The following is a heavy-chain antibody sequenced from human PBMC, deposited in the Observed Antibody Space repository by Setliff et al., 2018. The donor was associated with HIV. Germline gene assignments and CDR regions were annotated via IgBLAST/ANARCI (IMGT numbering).Heavy chain of an antibody. J-gene: IGHJ6*03. Sequence: ASVKVSCKASGYTLTSYAITWVRQAPGQGLEWVGWIDADNGNTNYAQKFRGRVTMTTDTSTNTAYMEVRSLTSDDTAVYYCVRGYSRTRDYYYMDVWGKGTTVTVSS. CDR3: VRGYSRTRDYYYMDV. D-gene: IGHD2-21*01. CDR2: IDADNGNT. V-gene: IGHV1-18*01. CDR1: GYTLTSYA.